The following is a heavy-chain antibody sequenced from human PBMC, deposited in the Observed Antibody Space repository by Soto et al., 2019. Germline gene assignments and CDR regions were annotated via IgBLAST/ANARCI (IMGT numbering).Heavy chain of an antibody. D-gene: IGHD1-1*01. CDR1: GGSIINYY. J-gene: IGHJ6*02. V-gene: IGHV4-59*08. Sequence: QVQLQQSGPGLVKPSETLSLTCTVSGGSIINYYCSWFRQSPGKGLEWIGYINHDGYSAYKLSLKRRITRSAETSKAQFSLMLDSVTATDTAVYYCARQGYGPQPCLVDAWGQGTTVIVSS. CDR3: ARQGYGPQPCLVDA. CDR2: INHDGYS.